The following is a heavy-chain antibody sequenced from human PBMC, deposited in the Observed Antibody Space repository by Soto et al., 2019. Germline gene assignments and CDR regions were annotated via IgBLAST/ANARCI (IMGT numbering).Heavy chain of an antibody. V-gene: IGHV3-66*01. D-gene: IGHD2-15*01. CDR3: AREPRYCRVGSCSITGDAYDI. CDR2: ISNRGDT. J-gene: IGHJ3*02. CDR1: GFIVSDTY. Sequence: GGSLRLSCTASGFIVSDTYVNWVRQAPGKGLEWVSVISNRGDTHYADSVRGRFSLSRDISDNTLHLQMNNLRVEDTAVYYCAREPRYCRVGSCSITGDAYDICGQGTMVTV.